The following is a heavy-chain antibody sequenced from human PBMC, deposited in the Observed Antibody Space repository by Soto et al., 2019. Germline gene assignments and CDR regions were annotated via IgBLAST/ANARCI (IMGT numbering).Heavy chain of an antibody. CDR2: ISWNSAII. CDR3: AKDISYYDSSGYLDY. D-gene: IGHD3-22*01. Sequence: EVQLVESGGDLVQPGKSLRLSCAASGFAFADFAMHWVRQAPGKGLEWISGISWNSAIIGYADSVKGRFTISRDNAKNSLYQQMTSLRAEDTALYYCAKDISYYDSSGYLDYWGQGVVVTVSA. J-gene: IGHJ4*02. CDR1: GFAFADFA. V-gene: IGHV3-9*01.